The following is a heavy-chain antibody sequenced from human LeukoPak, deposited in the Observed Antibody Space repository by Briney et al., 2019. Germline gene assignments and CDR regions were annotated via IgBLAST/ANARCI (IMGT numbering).Heavy chain of an antibody. CDR2: ISAYNGNT. Sequence: GASVKVSCTASGYTFTSYGISWVRQAPGQGLEWMGWISAYNGNTNYAQKLQGRVTMITDTSTSTAYMELRSLRSDDTAVYYCARVEIVVVTSDYWGQGTLVTVSS. V-gene: IGHV1-18*01. J-gene: IGHJ4*02. CDR3: ARVEIVVVTSDY. CDR1: GYTFTSYG. D-gene: IGHD3-22*01.